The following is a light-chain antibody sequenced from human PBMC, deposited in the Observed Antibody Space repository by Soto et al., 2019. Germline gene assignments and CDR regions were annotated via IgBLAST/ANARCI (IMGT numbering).Light chain of an antibody. Sequence: DVVMTQSPLSLPVTPGEPASISCRSSQSLLHSDGYNYLDWFLQRPGQSPQVLIYLGSNRAPGVPDRFIGSGSGTDFTLKISRVEAGDVGVYYCMEALQTPLTFGGGTKVEIK. V-gene: IGKV2-28*01. J-gene: IGKJ4*01. CDR3: MEALQTPLT. CDR1: QSLLHSDGYNY. CDR2: LGS.